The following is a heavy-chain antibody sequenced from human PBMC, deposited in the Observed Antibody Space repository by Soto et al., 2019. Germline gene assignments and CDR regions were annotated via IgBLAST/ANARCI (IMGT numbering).Heavy chain of an antibody. V-gene: IGHV1-69*13. CDR3: AICTIFKNPGCSYYGMDV. J-gene: IGHJ6*02. Sequence: SVKVSCKASGGTFSSYAISWVRQAPGQGLEWMGGIIPIFGTANYAQKFQGRVTITADESTSTAYMELSSLRSDDTAVYYCAICTIFKNPGCSYYGMDVRGQGTTVTRSS. D-gene: IGHD3-9*01. CDR1: GGTFSSYA. CDR2: IIPIFGTA.